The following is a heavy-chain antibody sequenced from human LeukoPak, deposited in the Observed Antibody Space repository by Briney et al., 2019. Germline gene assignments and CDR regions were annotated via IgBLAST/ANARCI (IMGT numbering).Heavy chain of an antibody. J-gene: IGHJ4*02. V-gene: IGHV3-49*04. CDR3: TRGGHSSGWYWPDDY. CDR1: GFTFSSYS. CDR2: IRSKAYGGTT. D-gene: IGHD6-19*01. Sequence: GGSLRLSCAASGFTFSSYSMNWVRQAPGKGLEWVGFIRSKAYGGTTEYAASVKGRFTISRDDSKSIAYLQMNSLKTEDTAVYYCTRGGHSSGWYWPDDYWGQGTLVTVSS.